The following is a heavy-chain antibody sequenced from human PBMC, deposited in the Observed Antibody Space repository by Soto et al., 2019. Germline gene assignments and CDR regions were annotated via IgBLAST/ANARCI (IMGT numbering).Heavy chain of an antibody. J-gene: IGHJ4*02. CDR1: GDSISTYY. CDR3: AKVYYDSSGYHLSLDY. V-gene: IGHV4-59*01. Sequence: PSETLSLTCTVSGDSISTYYWSWIRQPPGKGLEWIGYIYYSGSTNYNPSVKGRFTISRDNSKNTLYLQMNSLRAEDTAVYYCAKVYYDSSGYHLSLDYWGQGTLVTVS. D-gene: IGHD3-22*01. CDR2: IYYSGST.